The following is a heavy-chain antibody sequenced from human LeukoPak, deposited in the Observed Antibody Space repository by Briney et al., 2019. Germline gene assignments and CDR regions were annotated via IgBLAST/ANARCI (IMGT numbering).Heavy chain of an antibody. D-gene: IGHD6-19*01. V-gene: IGHV3-43*02. CDR2: ISGDGGST. CDR3: AKDMYSSGWLGFDY. Sequence: GGSLRLSCAASGFTFDDYAMHWVRQAPGKGLEWVSLISGDGGSTYYADSAKGRFTISRDNSKNSLYLQMNSLRTEDTALYYCAKDMYSSGWLGFDYWGQGTLVTVSS. J-gene: IGHJ4*02. CDR1: GFTFDDYA.